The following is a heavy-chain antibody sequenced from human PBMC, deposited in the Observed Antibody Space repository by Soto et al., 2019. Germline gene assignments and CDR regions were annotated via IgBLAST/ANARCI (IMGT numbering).Heavy chain of an antibody. D-gene: IGHD5-18*01. CDR3: ARWGVDTAMVTEWFDP. CDR2: IYYSGST. J-gene: IGHJ5*02. CDR1: GGSINSYY. V-gene: IGHV4-59*08. Sequence: LSLTCTVSGGSINSYYWSWIRQPPGKGLEWIGYIYYSGSTNYNPSLKSRVTMSVDTSKNQFSLKLSSVTAADTAVYYCARWGVDTAMVTEWFDPWGQGTLVTVSS.